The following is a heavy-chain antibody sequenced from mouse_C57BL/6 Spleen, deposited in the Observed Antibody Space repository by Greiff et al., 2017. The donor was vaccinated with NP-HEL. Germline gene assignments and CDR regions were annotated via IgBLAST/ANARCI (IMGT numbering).Heavy chain of an antibody. Sequence: QVQLQQSGAELVKPGASVKLSCKASGYTFTSYWMHWVKQRPGQGLEWIGMIHPNSGSTNYNEKLKSKATLTVDKSSSTAYMQLSSLTSEDSAVYYCARGGYAMDYWGQGTSVTVSS. CDR3: ARGGYAMDY. V-gene: IGHV1-64*01. CDR1: GYTFTSYW. CDR2: IHPNSGST. J-gene: IGHJ4*01.